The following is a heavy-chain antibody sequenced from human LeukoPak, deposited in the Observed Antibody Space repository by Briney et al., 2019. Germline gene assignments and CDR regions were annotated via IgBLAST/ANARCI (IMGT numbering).Heavy chain of an antibody. Sequence: ASVKVSCKASGYTFTSYGISWVRQAPGQGLEWMGWISAYNGNTNYAQKLQGRVTMTTDTSTSTAYMELRSLRSEDTAVYYCARGREDYYYGSGSLNWFDPWGQGTLVTVSS. CDR2: ISAYNGNT. CDR1: GYTFTSYG. CDR3: ARGREDYYYGSGSLNWFDP. J-gene: IGHJ5*02. V-gene: IGHV1-18*01. D-gene: IGHD3-10*01.